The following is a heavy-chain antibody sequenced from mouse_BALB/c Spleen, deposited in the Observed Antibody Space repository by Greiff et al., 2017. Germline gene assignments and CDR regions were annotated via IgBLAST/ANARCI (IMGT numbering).Heavy chain of an antibody. V-gene: IGHV2-9*02. D-gene: IGHD2-14*01. Sequence: QVQLKESGPGLVAPSQSLSITCTVSGFSLTSYGVHWVRQPPGKGLEWLGVIWAGGSTNYNSALMSRLSISKDNSKSQVFLKMNSLQTDYTAMYYCARDRGNYRYIAYWGQGTLVTVSA. CDR1: GFSLTSYG. J-gene: IGHJ3*01. CDR2: IWAGGST. CDR3: ARDRGNYRYIAY.